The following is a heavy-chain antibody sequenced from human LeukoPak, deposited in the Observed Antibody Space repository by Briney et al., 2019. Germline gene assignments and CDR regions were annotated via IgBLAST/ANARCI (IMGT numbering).Heavy chain of an antibody. V-gene: IGHV4-39*01. CDR1: GVSVSSGSYY. CDR3: ASLSSGWFYFDY. D-gene: IGHD6-19*01. CDR2: IYYSGST. J-gene: IGHJ4*02. Sequence: SETLSLTCTVSGVSVSSGSYYWGWIRQPPGKGLEWIGSIYYSGSTYYNPSLKSRVTISVDTSKNQFSLKLSSVTAADTAVYYCASLSSGWFYFDYWGQGTLVTVSS.